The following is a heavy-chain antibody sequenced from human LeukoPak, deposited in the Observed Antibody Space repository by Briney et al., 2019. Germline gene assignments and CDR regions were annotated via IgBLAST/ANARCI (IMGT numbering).Heavy chain of an antibody. CDR1: GYTFTSYD. CDR2: MNPTSGNT. D-gene: IGHD2-2*01. V-gene: IGHV1-8*01. Sequence: ASVKVSCKASGYTFTSYDINWVRHATGQGLEWMGWMNPTSGNTGYAQKFQGRVTMTRNTSISTAYMELSSLRSEDTAVYYCARGRYCSSTSCYEVVDYWGQGTLVTVSS. J-gene: IGHJ4*02. CDR3: ARGRYCSSTSCYEVVDY.